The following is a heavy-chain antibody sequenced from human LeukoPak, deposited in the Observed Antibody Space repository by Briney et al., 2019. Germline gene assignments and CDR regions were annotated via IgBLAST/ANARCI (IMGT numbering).Heavy chain of an antibody. CDR3: ARCSSSSPYNWFDP. CDR1: DGSISSSSYY. J-gene: IGHJ5*02. D-gene: IGHD6-6*01. CDR2: IYYSGST. V-gene: IGHV4-39*01. Sequence: SETLSLTCTVSDGSISSSSYYWGWIRQPPGKGLEWIGSIYYSGSTFYNPSLKSRVTISVDTSKNQFSLKLSSVTAADTAVYYCARCSSSSPYNWFDPWGQGTLVTVSS.